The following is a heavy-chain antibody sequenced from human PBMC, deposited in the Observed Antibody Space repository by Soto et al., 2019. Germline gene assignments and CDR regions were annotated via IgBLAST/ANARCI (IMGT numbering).Heavy chain of an antibody. Sequence: QITLKESGPTRVRPTQPLTLTCTFSGFSLSTSGVGVGWIRQPPGKALERLALIYWDNDKRYSPSLKNRLTISKXXSXNXXVLTMTTMHPMDTATYYCALRDGLHGNWNGGYFDFWGQGALVTVSS. V-gene: IGHV2-5*02. D-gene: IGHD1-1*01. J-gene: IGHJ4*02. CDR2: IYWDNDK. CDR1: GFSLSTSGVG. CDR3: ALRDGLHGNWNGGYFDF.